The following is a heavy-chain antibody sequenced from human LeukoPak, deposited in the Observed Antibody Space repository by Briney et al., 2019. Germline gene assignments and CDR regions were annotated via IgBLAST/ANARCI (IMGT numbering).Heavy chain of an antibody. D-gene: IGHD3-22*01. Sequence: SETLSHTCTVSGGSISSYYWSWIRQPPGKGLEWIGYIYYSGSTNYNPSLKSRVTISVDTSKNQFSLKLSSVTAADTAVYYCARHYYDSSGPDTFDYWGQGTLVTVSS. J-gene: IGHJ4*02. CDR3: ARHYYDSSGPDTFDY. CDR2: IYYSGST. CDR1: GGSISSYY. V-gene: IGHV4-59*08.